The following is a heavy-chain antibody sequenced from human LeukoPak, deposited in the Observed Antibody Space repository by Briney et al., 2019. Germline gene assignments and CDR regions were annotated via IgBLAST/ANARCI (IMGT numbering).Heavy chain of an antibody. V-gene: IGHV1-69*04. CDR3: ARDRSSGYYSPGVY. J-gene: IGHJ4*02. D-gene: IGHD3-22*01. Sequence: SAKVSCKASVVTSSTYTISWVRQAPGPQLEWMRRIIPILGIANYAQKFQGRVTITADKSTSTAYMELSSLRSEDTAVYYCARDRSSGYYSPGVYWGQGTLVTVSS. CDR1: VVTSSTYT. CDR2: IIPILGIA.